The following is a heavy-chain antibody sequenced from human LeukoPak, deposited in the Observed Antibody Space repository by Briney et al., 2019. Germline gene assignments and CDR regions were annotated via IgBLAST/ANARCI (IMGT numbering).Heavy chain of an antibody. Sequence: GGSLRLSCAASGFTFDDYAMHWVRQAPGKGLEWVSGISWNSGSIGYADSVKGRFTISRDNAKNSLYLQMNSLRAEDLALYYCAKGYYYDSSGYDYWGQGTLVTVSS. D-gene: IGHD3-22*01. CDR2: ISWNSGSI. CDR3: AKGYYYDSSGYDY. CDR1: GFTFDDYA. V-gene: IGHV3-9*03. J-gene: IGHJ4*02.